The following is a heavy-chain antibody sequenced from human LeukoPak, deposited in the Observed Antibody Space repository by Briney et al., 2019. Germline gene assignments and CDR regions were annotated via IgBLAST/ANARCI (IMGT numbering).Heavy chain of an antibody. CDR2: ISGSRGST. J-gene: IGHJ4*02. V-gene: IGHV3-23*01. D-gene: IGHD3-22*01. Sequence: GGSLRLSCAASGFTFSSYAMSWVRQAPGKGLEWVSAISGSRGSTYYADSVKGRFTISRDNSKNTLYLQMNSLRAEDTAVYYCAKDHYYDSSGPSRDYWGQGTLVTVSS. CDR1: GFTFSSYA. CDR3: AKDHYYDSSGPSRDY.